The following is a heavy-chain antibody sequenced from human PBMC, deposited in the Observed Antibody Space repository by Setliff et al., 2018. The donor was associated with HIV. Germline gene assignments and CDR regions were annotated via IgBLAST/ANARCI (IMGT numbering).Heavy chain of an antibody. J-gene: IGHJ3*02. D-gene: IGHD5-18*01. Sequence: ASVKVSCKASGYTFTGYYMHWVRQAPGQGLEWMGRINPNSGGTNYAQKFQGRVTMTRDTSISTAYMELSRLRADDTAVYYCARSGYSYGHDAFDIWGQGTMVTVSS. CDR2: INPNSGGT. V-gene: IGHV1-2*06. CDR3: ARSGYSYGHDAFDI. CDR1: GYTFTGYY.